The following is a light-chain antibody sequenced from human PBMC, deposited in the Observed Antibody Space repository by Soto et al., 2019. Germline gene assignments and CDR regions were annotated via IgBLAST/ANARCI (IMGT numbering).Light chain of an antibody. Sequence: EIVLTQSPGTLSLSPGERATLSCRASQSVSNSYLAWYQQKPGQAPRLLIYDASSRATGIPDRFSGSGSGTDFTLTISRLEPDDFAVYYCQQYGSSPRTFGQGTKLEIK. J-gene: IGKJ2*02. CDR2: DAS. CDR3: QQYGSSPRT. V-gene: IGKV3-20*01. CDR1: QSVSNSY.